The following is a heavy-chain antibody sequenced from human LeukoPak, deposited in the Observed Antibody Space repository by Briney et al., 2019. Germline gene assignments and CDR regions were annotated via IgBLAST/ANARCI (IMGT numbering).Heavy chain of an antibody. V-gene: IGHV4-59*01. D-gene: IGHD1-26*01. CDR1: GGSISSYY. CDR2: IYYIGST. J-gene: IGHJ4*02. Sequence: PSETLSLTCTVSGGSISSYYWSWIRQPPGKGLEWIGYIYYIGSTNYNPSLKSRVTISVDTSKNQFSLKLNDVTAADTAVYYCARGTVAALGYRFDYWGQGTLVTVSS. CDR3: ARGTVAALGYRFDY.